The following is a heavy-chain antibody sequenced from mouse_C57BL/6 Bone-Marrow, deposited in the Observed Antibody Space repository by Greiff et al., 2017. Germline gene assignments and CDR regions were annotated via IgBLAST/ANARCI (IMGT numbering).Heavy chain of an antibody. J-gene: IGHJ2*01. CDR1: GYTFTSYW. V-gene: IGHV1-61*01. CDR3: ARGIYYYGSSYFYFDY. D-gene: IGHD1-1*01. CDR2: IYPSDSET. Sequence: VKLVESGAELVRPGSSVKLSCKASGYTFTSYWMDWVKQRPGQGLEWIGNIYPSDSETHYNQKFKDKATLTVDKSSSTAYMQLSSLTSEDSAVYYCARGIYYYGSSYFYFDYWGQGTTLTVSS.